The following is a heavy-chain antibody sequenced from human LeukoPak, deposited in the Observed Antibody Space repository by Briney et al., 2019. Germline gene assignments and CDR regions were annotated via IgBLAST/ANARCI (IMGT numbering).Heavy chain of an antibody. CDR1: GFTVSSNY. D-gene: IGHD3-22*01. J-gene: IGHJ3*02. CDR2: IYSGGGT. V-gene: IGHV3-66*01. Sequence: GGSLRLSCAASGFTVSSNYMSWVRQAPGKGLEWVSVIYSGGGTYYADSVKGRFTISRDNSKNTLFLQTNSLRAEDTAVYYCARELTTFYYDISGYYGHAFDIWGQGTMVTVSS. CDR3: ARELTTFYYDISGYYGHAFDI.